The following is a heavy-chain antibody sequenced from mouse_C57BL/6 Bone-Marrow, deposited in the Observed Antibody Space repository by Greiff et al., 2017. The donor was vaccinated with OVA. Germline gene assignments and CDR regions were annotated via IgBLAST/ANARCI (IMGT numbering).Heavy chain of an antibody. CDR3: ARDRGLRRRNAMDY. CDR2: ISYDGSN. J-gene: IGHJ4*01. D-gene: IGHD2-4*01. Sequence: EVQLQESGPGLVKPSQSLSLTCSVTGYSITSGYYWNWIRQFPGNKLEWMGYISYDGSNNSNPSLKNRISITRDTSKNQFFLKLNSVTTEDTATYYCARDRGLRRRNAMDYWGQGTSVTVSS. V-gene: IGHV3-6*01. CDR1: GYSITSGYY.